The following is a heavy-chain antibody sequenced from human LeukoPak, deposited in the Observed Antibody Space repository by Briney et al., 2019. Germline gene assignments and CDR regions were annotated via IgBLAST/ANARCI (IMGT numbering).Heavy chain of an antibody. J-gene: IGHJ6*02. CDR1: GYTFTGYY. Sequence: ASVKVSCKASGYTFTGYYMHWVRQAPGQGLEWMGWINPNSGGTNYAQKFQGRVTMTRDTSISTAYMELSSLRSEDTAVYYCARDDETLRLMVRGVIIGFSLDVWGQGTTVTVSS. V-gene: IGHV1-2*02. D-gene: IGHD3-10*01. CDR2: INPNSGGT. CDR3: ARDDETLRLMVRGVIIGFSLDV.